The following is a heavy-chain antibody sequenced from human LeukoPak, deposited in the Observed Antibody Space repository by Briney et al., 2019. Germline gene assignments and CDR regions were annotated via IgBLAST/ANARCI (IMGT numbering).Heavy chain of an antibody. CDR2: ISSTSRYI. Sequence: GGSLRLSCAASGFTFSSHSMNWVRQAPGKGLEWVSTISSTSRYICYSDSVRGRFTVSRDNSKNTLYLQMNRLTAEDTAVYYCAKNLRTSVAAFEYWGQGTLVTVSS. CDR1: GFTFSSHS. V-gene: IGHV3-21*04. CDR3: AKNLRTSVAAFEY. D-gene: IGHD6-19*01. J-gene: IGHJ4*02.